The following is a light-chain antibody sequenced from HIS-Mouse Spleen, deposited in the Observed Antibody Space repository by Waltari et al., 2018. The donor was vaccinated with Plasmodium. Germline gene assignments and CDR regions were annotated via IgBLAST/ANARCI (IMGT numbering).Light chain of an antibody. V-gene: IGKV3-20*01. CDR1: QSVSSSY. Sequence: EIVLTQSPGTLSSSPGERATLSCRASQSVSSSYLAWYQQKPGQAPRLLLYGASSRANGIPDRFSGSGSGTDFTLTISRLEPEDFAVYYCQQYGSSPWTFGQGTKVEIK. CDR2: GAS. CDR3: QQYGSSPWT. J-gene: IGKJ1*01.